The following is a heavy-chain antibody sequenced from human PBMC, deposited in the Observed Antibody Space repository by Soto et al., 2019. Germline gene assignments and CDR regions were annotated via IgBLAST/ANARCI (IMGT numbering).Heavy chain of an antibody. D-gene: IGHD2-2*01. J-gene: IGHJ6*02. CDR2: IIPIFGTA. Sequence: GASVKVSCKASGGTFSSYAISWVRQAPGQGLEWMGGIIPIFGTANYAQKFKGRVTITADESTSTAYMELSSLRSEDTAVYYCAGRYCSSTSCYVDYYYYGMDVWGQGTTVTVSS. CDR3: AGRYCSSTSCYVDYYYYGMDV. CDR1: GGTFSSYA. V-gene: IGHV1-69*13.